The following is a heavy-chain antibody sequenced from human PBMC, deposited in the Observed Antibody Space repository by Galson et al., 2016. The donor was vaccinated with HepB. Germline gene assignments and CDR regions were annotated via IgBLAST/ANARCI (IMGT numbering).Heavy chain of an antibody. D-gene: IGHD4-17*01. V-gene: IGHV3-30*04. CDR3: ARDYAAYGDPARYYYFEKDV. Sequence: SLRLSCAASGFIFSNYALHWVRQAPGKGLEWMAVISYDGSTKYYAESVEGRFTISRDNSKNTLYLQMNSLRGEDTAIYYCARDYAAYGDPARYYYFEKDVWGQGTLVTVSS. CDR1: GFIFSNYA. CDR2: ISYDGSTK. J-gene: IGHJ4*02.